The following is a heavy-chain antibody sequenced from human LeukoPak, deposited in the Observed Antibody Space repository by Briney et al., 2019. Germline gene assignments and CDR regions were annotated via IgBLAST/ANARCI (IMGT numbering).Heavy chain of an antibody. CDR2: INHSGST. Sequence: PSETLSLXCAVYGGSFSGYYWSWIRQPPGKALEWIGEINHSGSTNYNPSLKSRVTISVDTSKNQFSLKLSSVTAADTAVYYCARGPSRMVYAKTKNWFDPWGQGTLVTVSS. CDR1: GGSFSGYY. V-gene: IGHV4-34*01. D-gene: IGHD2-8*01. CDR3: ARGPSRMVYAKTKNWFDP. J-gene: IGHJ5*02.